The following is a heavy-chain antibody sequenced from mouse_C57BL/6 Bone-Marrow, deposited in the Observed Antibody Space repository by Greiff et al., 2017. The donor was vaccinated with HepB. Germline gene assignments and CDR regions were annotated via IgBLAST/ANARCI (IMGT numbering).Heavy chain of an antibody. CDR3: ARTGVPYWYFDV. CDR2: IYPGDGDT. Sequence: QVQLQHSGPELVKPGASVKISCKASGYAFSSSWMNWVKQRPGKGLEWIGRIYPGDGDTNYNGKFKGKATLTADKSSSTAYMQLSSLTSEDSAVYFCARTGVPYWYFDVWGTGTTVTVSS. J-gene: IGHJ1*03. V-gene: IGHV1-82*01. D-gene: IGHD5-1*01. CDR1: GYAFSSSW.